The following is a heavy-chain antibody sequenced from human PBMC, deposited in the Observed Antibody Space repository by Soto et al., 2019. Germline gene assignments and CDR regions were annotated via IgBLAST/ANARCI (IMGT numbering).Heavy chain of an antibody. V-gene: IGHV1-18*01. J-gene: IGHJ5*02. D-gene: IGHD3-10*01. CDR2: INVYNGNT. CDR3: ARGVGSGSYYNQYNWFDP. CDR1: GYTFTNYG. Sequence: QVQLVQSGGEVKKPGASVKVSCKASGYTFTNYGISWVRQAPGQGLEWMGWINVYNGNTKYAQKVQGRVTVTTDTSTRTAYMELRSLRSDDTAVYYCARGVGSGSYYNQYNWFDPWGQGTLVTVSS.